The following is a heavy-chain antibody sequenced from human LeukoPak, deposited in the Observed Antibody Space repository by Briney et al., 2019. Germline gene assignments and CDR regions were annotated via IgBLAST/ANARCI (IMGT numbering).Heavy chain of an antibody. V-gene: IGHV3-23*01. Sequence: GGSLRLSCAASGFTFSSYAMSWVRQAPGKGLEWVSAISGSGGSAYYADSVKGRFTISRDNSKNTLYLQMNSLRAEDTAVYYCAKVVAVAGTYYFDYWGQGTLVTVSS. CDR2: ISGSGGSA. CDR1: GFTFSSYA. J-gene: IGHJ4*02. D-gene: IGHD6-19*01. CDR3: AKVVAVAGTYYFDY.